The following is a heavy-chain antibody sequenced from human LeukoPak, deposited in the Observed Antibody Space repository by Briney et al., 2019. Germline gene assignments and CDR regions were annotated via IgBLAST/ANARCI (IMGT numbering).Heavy chain of an antibody. J-gene: IGHJ4*02. CDR3: AKDRDILVVVAATQFDY. CDR1: GFTFSSYA. V-gene: IGHV3-23*01. CDR2: ISGSGGNT. D-gene: IGHD2-15*01. Sequence: PGGSLRLSCAASGFTFSSYAMSWVRQAPGKGLEWVSGISGSGGNTYYADSVKGRFTISRDNSKNTLFLQMNNLRAEDTALYYCAKDRDILVVVAATQFDYWGQGTLVTVSS.